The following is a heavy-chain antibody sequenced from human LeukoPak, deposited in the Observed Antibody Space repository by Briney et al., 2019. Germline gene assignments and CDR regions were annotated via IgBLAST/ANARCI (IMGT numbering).Heavy chain of an antibody. CDR3: AKGNGYSYGRYYFDY. J-gene: IGHJ4*02. CDR2: ITASGGNT. Sequence: GGSLRLSCAASGFTFSSYAMGWVRQAPGKGLEWVSAITASGGNTYYADSVKGRFTISRDNSKNTPYLQVISLRAEDTAVYYCAKGNGYSYGRYYFDYWGQGTLVTVSS. D-gene: IGHD5-18*01. CDR1: GFTFSSYA. V-gene: IGHV3-23*01.